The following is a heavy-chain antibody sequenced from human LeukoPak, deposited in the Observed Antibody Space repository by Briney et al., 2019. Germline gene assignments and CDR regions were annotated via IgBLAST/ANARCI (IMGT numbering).Heavy chain of an antibody. CDR2: INPNAGGT. CDR3: ARVHTTGWY. D-gene: IGHD6-19*01. CDR1: GYTFIDYY. Sequence: GASVKVSCKASGYTFIDYYVHWVRQAPGQGLEWMGWINPNAGGTNYAQKFQGRVTMAWDTSITTTYMELSRLTSDDTAVYYCARVHTTGWYWGQGTQVTVSS. V-gene: IGHV1-2*02. J-gene: IGHJ4*02.